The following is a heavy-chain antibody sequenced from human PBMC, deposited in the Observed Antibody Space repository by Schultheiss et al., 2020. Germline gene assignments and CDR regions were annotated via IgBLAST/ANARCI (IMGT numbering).Heavy chain of an antibody. D-gene: IGHD4-17*01. J-gene: IGHJ5*02. CDR3: ARDSGSTLTTFGPPGHP. CDR2: INPNSGGT. Sequence: ASVKVSCKASGYTFTSYYMHWVRQAPGQGLEWMGWINPNSGGTNYAQKFQGRVTMTRDTSISTAYMELTSLTSDDTAVYYCARDSGSTLTTFGPPGHPWGQGTLVNVSS. CDR1: GYTFTSYY. V-gene: IGHV1-2*02.